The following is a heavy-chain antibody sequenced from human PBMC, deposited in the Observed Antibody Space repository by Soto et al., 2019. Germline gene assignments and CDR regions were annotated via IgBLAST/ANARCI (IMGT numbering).Heavy chain of an antibody. Sequence: SVKVSCKASGGTFSSYVISWLRQAPGQGLEWMGGVIPVLGQAYYAQNFQGRVTITADESTRTAYMELSSLRSEDTAVYFCARVGGVGAPPGSDFWGQGTLVTVSS. CDR2: VIPVLGQA. V-gene: IGHV1-69*13. J-gene: IGHJ4*02. D-gene: IGHD1-26*01. CDR3: ARVGGVGAPPGSDF. CDR1: GGTFSSYV.